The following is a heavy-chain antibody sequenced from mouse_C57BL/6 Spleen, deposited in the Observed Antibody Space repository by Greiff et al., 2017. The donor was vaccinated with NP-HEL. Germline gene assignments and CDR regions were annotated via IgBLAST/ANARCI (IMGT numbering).Heavy chain of an antibody. CDR1: GYTFTDYY. CDR3: ARRSTMVTTGAY. CDR2: INPYNGGT. J-gene: IGHJ3*01. V-gene: IGHV1-19*01. Sequence: EVKLMESGPVLVKPGASVKMSCKASGYTFTDYYMNWVKQSHGKSLEWIGVINPYNGGTSYNQKFKGKATLTVDKSSSPAYMELNSLTSEDSAVYYCARRSTMVTTGAYWGQGTLVTVSA. D-gene: IGHD2-2*01.